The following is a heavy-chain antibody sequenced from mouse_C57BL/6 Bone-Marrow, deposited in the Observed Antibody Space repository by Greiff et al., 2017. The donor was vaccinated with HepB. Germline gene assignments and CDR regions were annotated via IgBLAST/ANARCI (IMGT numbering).Heavy chain of an antibody. CDR3: ARAPIYYYGSSYHFDY. D-gene: IGHD1-1*01. Sequence: QVQLQQPGAELVKPGASVKLSCKASGYTFTSYWMHWVKQRPGQGLEWIGMIHPNSGSTNYNEKFKSKATLTVDKSSSTAYMQLSSLTSEDSAVYYCARAPIYYYGSSYHFDYWGQGTTLTVSS. CDR2: IHPNSGST. J-gene: IGHJ2*01. V-gene: IGHV1-64*01. CDR1: GYTFTSYW.